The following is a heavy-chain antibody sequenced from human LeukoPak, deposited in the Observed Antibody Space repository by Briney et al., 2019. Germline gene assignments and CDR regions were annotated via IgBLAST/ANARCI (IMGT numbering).Heavy chain of an antibody. CDR2: IYYSGST. V-gene: IGHV4-39*01. J-gene: IGHJ4*02. D-gene: IGHD3-3*02. CDR1: GGSISSGSYY. CDR3: ARHIFGAEVAEYYSDY. Sequence: SETLSLTCTLSGGSISSGSYYWSWIRQPPGKGLEWIGSIYYSGSTYYNPSLKSRVTISVDTSKNQFSLKLSSVTAADTAVYYCARHIFGAEVAEYYSDYWGQGTLVTVS.